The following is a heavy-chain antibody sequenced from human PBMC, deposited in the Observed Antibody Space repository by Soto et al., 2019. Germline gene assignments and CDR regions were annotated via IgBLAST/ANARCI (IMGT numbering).Heavy chain of an antibody. CDR2: IYHSGST. J-gene: IGHJ6*02. CDR1: GGSISSGGYS. V-gene: IGHV4-30-2*01. CDR3: AREYYDSSGSYGMDV. Sequence: SETLSLTCAVSGGSISSGGYSWSWVRQPPGKGLEWIGYIYHSGSTYYNPSLKSRVTISVDRSKNQFSLKLSSVTAADTAVYYCAREYYDSSGSYGMDVWGQGTTVTAP. D-gene: IGHD3-22*01.